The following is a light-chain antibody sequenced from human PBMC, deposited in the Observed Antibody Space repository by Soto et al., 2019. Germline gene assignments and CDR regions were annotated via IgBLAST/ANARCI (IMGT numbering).Light chain of an antibody. CDR1: SSDVGSYNL. CDR2: EGS. Sequence: QSALTQPASVSGSPGQSITISCTGTSSDVGSYNLVSWYQQHPGKAPKLMIYEGSKRPSGVSNRFSGSKSGNTASLTISGLHAEDEADYYCCSYAGSSTFVFGGGTKLTVL. V-gene: IGLV2-23*01. CDR3: CSYAGSSTFV. J-gene: IGLJ2*01.